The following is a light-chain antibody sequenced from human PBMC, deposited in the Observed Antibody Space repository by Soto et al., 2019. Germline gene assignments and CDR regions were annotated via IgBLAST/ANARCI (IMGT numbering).Light chain of an antibody. Sequence: QSVLTQPPSASGSPGQSVTISCTGTSSDVGGYDYVSWYQQHPGTAPKLMVYAVNKRPSGVPDRFSGSKSGNTASLTVSGLQAEDEADYYCSSYAGSNTVVFGTGTKLTVL. CDR1: SSDVGGYDY. V-gene: IGLV2-8*01. J-gene: IGLJ1*01. CDR2: AVN. CDR3: SSYAGSNTVV.